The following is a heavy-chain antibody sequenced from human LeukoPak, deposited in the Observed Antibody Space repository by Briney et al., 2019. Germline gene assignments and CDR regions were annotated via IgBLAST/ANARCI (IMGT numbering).Heavy chain of an antibody. D-gene: IGHD4/OR15-4a*01. CDR2: ISGYNGNT. CDR1: GYTFINYG. CDR3: ARDLSLGRHEYGEPFVY. V-gene: IGHV1-18*01. Sequence: ASVKVSCETSGYTFINYGISWVRQAPGQGPEWMGWISGYNGNTNYVQKFQGRITMTTDTSTSTAYMELGSLRSDDTAVYYCARDLSLGRHEYGEPFVYWGQGTLVTVSS. J-gene: IGHJ4*02.